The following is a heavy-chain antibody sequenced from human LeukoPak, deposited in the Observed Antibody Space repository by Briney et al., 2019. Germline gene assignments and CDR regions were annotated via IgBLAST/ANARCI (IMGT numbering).Heavy chain of an antibody. CDR2: IYYSGST. D-gene: IGHD3-10*01. V-gene: IGHV4-59*11. CDR1: GVSISSHY. CDR3: ARDGGPYGKPIDY. J-gene: IGHJ4*02. Sequence: SETLSLTCTVSGVSISSHYWSWLRQPPGKGLEWIGYIYYSGSTNYNPSLKSRVTISVDTSKNQFSLKLSSVTAADTAVYYCARDGGPYGKPIDYWGQGTLVTVSS.